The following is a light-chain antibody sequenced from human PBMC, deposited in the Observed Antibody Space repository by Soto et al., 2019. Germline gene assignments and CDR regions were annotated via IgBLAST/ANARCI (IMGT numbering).Light chain of an antibody. CDR2: DNS. CDR1: SSNIGAGYD. V-gene: IGLV1-40*01. Sequence: QSVLTQPASVSGAPGQRVTISCTGGSSNIGAGYDVNWYRQLPGTAPELLIYDNSNRPSGVPARFSGSKSGTSASLAITGLQADDEADYYCQSYDTSLSGWVVFGGGTKLTVL. J-gene: IGLJ2*01. CDR3: QSYDTSLSGWVV.